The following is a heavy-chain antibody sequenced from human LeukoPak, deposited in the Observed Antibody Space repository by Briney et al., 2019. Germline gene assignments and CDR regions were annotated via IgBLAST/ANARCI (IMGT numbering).Heavy chain of an antibody. D-gene: IGHD6-13*01. CDR3: AREGIAAAGYYYYMDV. CDR1: GGSFSGYY. Sequence: SETLSLTCAVYGGSFSGYYWSWIRQPPGKGLEWIGYIYYSGSTNYNPSLKSRVTISVDTSKNQFSLKLSSVTAADTAVYYCAREGIAAAGYYYYMDVWGKGTTVTISS. J-gene: IGHJ6*03. V-gene: IGHV4-59*01. CDR2: IYYSGST.